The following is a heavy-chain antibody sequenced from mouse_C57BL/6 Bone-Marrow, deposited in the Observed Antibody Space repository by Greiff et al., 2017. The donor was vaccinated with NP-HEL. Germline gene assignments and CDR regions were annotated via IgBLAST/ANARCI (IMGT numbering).Heavy chain of an antibody. V-gene: IGHV3-6*01. CDR3: ARGDYPFAY. CDR2: ISYDGSN. D-gene: IGHD2-4*01. CDR1: GYSITSGYY. Sequence: EVKLQESGPGLVKPSQSLSLTCSVTGYSITSGYYWNWIRQFPGNKLEWMGYISYDGSNNYNTSLKNRISITRDTSKNQFFLKLNSVTTEDTATYYCARGDYPFAYWGQGTLVTVSA. J-gene: IGHJ3*01.